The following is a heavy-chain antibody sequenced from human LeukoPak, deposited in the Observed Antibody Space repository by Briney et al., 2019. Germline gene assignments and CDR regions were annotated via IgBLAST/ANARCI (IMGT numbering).Heavy chain of an antibody. CDR3: ARHSAMDV. D-gene: IGHD3-10*01. Sequence: PSETLSLTCTVSGDSISRYYWSWIRQPAGKGLEWIGRIFAGGSTNYNPSLKNQVIMSVNTSKNQFSLNLSSVTAADTAVYYCARHSAMDVWGKGTTVTVSS. J-gene: IGHJ6*04. CDR2: IFAGGST. V-gene: IGHV4-4*07. CDR1: GDSISRYY.